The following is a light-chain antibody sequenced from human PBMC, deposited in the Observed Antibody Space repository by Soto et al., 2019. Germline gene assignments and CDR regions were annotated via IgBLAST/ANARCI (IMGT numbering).Light chain of an antibody. V-gene: IGLV2-11*01. J-gene: IGLJ3*02. CDR3: CSYAVSNTFGV. CDR2: DVS. Sequence: QSALTQPRSVSGSPGQSVTISCTGTSSDVGGYNYVSWYQQHPGKAPKVMIYDVSRRPSGVPDRFSGSKSGNTASLTIFGLQAEDEADYYCCSYAVSNTFGVFGGGTKLTVL. CDR1: SSDVGGYNY.